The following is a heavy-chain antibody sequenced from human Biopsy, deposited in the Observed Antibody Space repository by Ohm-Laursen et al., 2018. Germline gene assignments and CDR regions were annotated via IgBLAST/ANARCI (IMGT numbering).Heavy chain of an antibody. Sequence: ASVKVSCKASGYTFSSYGINWVRQAPGQGLEWLGWISTYNGNTNYAQNLQGRVTMTTDTSTSTAYMELRSLRSDDTAVYYCARGGTLVVVPTAVLHSFDIWGQGTMVTVPS. CDR3: ARGGTLVVVPTAVLHSFDI. CDR2: ISTYNGNT. CDR1: GYTFSSYG. J-gene: IGHJ3*02. V-gene: IGHV1-18*01. D-gene: IGHD2-2*01.